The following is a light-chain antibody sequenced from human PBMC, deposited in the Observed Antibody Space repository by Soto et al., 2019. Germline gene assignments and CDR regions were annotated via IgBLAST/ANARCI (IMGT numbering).Light chain of an antibody. CDR2: DVT. CDR1: SSDVGGYNY. J-gene: IGLJ1*01. CDR3: CSYTTSNTRQIV. V-gene: IGLV2-14*01. Sequence: QSVLTQPSSVSGLPGQWITISCTGTSSDVGGYNYVSWYQQQPGKAPKFMIYDVTNRPSGVSNRFSGSKSGNTASLTISGLQAEDEADYYCCSYTTSNTRQIVFGTGTKVTVL.